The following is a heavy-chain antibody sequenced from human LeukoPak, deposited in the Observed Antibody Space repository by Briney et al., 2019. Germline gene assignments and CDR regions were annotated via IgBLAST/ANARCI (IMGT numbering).Heavy chain of an antibody. J-gene: IGHJ4*02. CDR2: IYYSGST. CDR1: GGSISSGDYY. Sequence: PSQTLSLTCTVSGGSISSGDYYWSWIRQPPGKGLEWIGYIYYSGSTYYNPSLKSRVTISVDTSKNQFSLKLSSVTAADTAVYYCARDLLNEGNHLDYWGQGTLVTVSS. CDR3: ARDLLNEGNHLDY. V-gene: IGHV4-30-4*01. D-gene: IGHD4-23*01.